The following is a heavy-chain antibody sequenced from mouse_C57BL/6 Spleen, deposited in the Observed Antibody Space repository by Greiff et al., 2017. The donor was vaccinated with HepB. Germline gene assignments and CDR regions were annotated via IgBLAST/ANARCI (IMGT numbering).Heavy chain of an antibody. J-gene: IGHJ4*01. CDR2: IDPETGGT. CDR3: TRYESNSPYAMDY. CDR1: GYTFTDYE. D-gene: IGHD2-5*01. Sequence: QVQLQQSGAELVRPGASVTLSCKASGYTFTDYEMHWVKQTPVHGLEWIGAIDPETGGTAYNQKFKGKAILTADKSSSTAYMELRSLTSEDSAVYYCTRYESNSPYAMDYWGQGTSVTVSS. V-gene: IGHV1-15*01.